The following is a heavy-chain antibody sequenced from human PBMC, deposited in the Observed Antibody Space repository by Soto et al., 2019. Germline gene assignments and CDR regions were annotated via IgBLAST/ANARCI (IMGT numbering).Heavy chain of an antibody. Sequence: QVQLVESGGGLVKPGGSLRLSCAPSGLIFSEYYMNWIRQAPGKGLQGVSYTTSSGSYTKYADSVQGGFTISRDNAKNSLYLQTNSMIVEDTALSYCSRELDGIAVWGKGATVTVSS. V-gene: IGHV3-11*05. J-gene: IGHJ6*04. CDR2: TTSSGSYT. CDR3: SRELDGIAV. CDR1: GLIFSEYY.